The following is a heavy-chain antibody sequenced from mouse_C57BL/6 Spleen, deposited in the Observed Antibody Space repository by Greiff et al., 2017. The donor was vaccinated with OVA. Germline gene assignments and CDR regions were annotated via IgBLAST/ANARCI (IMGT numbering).Heavy chain of an antibody. CDR3: ARGYDYDYAMDY. Sequence: EVQLQQSGPELVKPGASVKISCKASGYTFTDYYMNWVKQSHGKSLEWIGDINPNNGGTSYNQKFKGKATLTVDKSSSTAYMELRSLTSEDSAVYYCARGYDYDYAMDYWGQGTSVTVSS. D-gene: IGHD2-4*01. J-gene: IGHJ4*01. CDR1: GYTFTDYY. V-gene: IGHV1-26*01. CDR2: INPNNGGT.